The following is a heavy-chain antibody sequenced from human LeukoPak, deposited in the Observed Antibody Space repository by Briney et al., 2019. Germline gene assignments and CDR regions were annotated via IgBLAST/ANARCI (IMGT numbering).Heavy chain of an antibody. D-gene: IGHD1-7*01. CDR2: INPNSGGT. CDR1: GYTFTSNG. V-gene: IGHV1-2*02. J-gene: IGHJ5*02. Sequence: ASVKVSCKASGYTFTSNGISWVRQAPGQGLEWMGWINPNSGGTNYAQKFQGRVTMTRDTSISTAYMELSRLRSDDTAVYYCARESIRITGTTGNWFDPWGQGTLVTVSS. CDR3: ARESIRITGTTGNWFDP.